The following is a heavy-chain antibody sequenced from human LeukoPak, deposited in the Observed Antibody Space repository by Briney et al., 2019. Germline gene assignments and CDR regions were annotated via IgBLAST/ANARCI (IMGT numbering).Heavy chain of an antibody. J-gene: IGHJ4*02. CDR1: GFTDSSNY. CDR3: ARRGVEMATQDQFYFDY. Sequence: GGSLRLSSAASGFTDSSNYMSWVRQAPGKGLEWVSSISSSSSYIYYADSVKGRFTISRDNARNSLFLQMNSLRAEDTAVYYCARRGVEMATQDQFYFDYWGQGTLVTVSS. CDR2: ISSSSSYI. V-gene: IGHV3-21*01. D-gene: IGHD5-24*01.